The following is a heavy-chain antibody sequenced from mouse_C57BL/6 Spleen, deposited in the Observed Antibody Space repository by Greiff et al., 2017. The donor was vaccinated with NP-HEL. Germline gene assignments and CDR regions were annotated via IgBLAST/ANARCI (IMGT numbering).Heavy chain of an antibody. D-gene: IGHD1-1*01. J-gene: IGHJ4*01. CDR1: GFTFTSYA. Sequence: EVKVEETGGGLVQPGGSLKLSCAASGFTFTSYAMSWVRQTPEKRLEWVATISDGGSYNYYPDNVSDCFTISRDKVKSNLYVQMGHLKSEDTAMYYCASSSYDMDYWGQGTTVTVSS. V-gene: IGHV5-4*03. CDR2: ISDGGSYN. CDR3: ASSSYDMDY.